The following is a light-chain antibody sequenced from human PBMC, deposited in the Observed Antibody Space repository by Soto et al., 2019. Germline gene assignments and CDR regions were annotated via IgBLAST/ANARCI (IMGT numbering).Light chain of an antibody. Sequence: EIVITQSPATLSVSPGERATLSCRASQSVSSNLAWYQQKPGQAPRLLIYGASTRASGIPSRFGGSGSGTEFTLTINSLQSEDFAVYYCQQYNSWPRAFGQGTKVDIK. CDR1: QSVSSN. CDR3: QQYNSWPRA. J-gene: IGKJ1*01. V-gene: IGKV3-15*01. CDR2: GAS.